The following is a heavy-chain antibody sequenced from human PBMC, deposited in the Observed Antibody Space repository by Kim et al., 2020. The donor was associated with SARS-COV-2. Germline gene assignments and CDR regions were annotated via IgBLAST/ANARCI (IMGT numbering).Heavy chain of an antibody. CDR2: SDRGDRT. D-gene: IGHD6-13*01. J-gene: IGHJ5*01. CDR3: ATRSSP. Sequence: SDRGDRTYYADSVRGRFSISRDNSKNTLYLQMNSLRAEDTAVYYCATRSSPWGQGTLVTVS. V-gene: IGHV3-23*01.